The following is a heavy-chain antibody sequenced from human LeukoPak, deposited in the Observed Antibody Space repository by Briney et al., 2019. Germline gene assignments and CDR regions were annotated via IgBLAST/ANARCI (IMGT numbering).Heavy chain of an antibody. CDR3: AKAPYPGDY. D-gene: IGHD2-21*01. Sequence: PGGSLRLSCAASGFTFSNYWMHWVRQAPGKGLVWVSRISYDGSSTNHADSVKGRFTISRDNSKNTLYLQMNSLRAEDTAVYYCAKAPYPGDYWGQGTLVTVSS. CDR1: GFTFSNYW. V-gene: IGHV3-74*01. J-gene: IGHJ4*02. CDR2: ISYDGSST.